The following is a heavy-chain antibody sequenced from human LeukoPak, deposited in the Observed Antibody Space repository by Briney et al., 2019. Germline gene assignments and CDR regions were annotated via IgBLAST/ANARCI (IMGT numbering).Heavy chain of an antibody. Sequence: PSETLSLTWTVSGGSITSYYWSWIRQPPGKGLEWIGYIYYSGSTNYNPSLKSRVTISVDTSKNQFSLKLSSVTAADTAVYYCARIGSSWNFDFDYWGQGTLVTVSS. CDR3: ARIGSSWNFDFDY. CDR2: IYYSGST. V-gene: IGHV4-59*01. D-gene: IGHD6-13*01. CDR1: GGSITSYY. J-gene: IGHJ4*02.